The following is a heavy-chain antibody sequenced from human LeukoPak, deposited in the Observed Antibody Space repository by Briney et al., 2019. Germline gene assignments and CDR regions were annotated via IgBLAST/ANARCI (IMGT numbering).Heavy chain of an antibody. J-gene: IGHJ5*02. D-gene: IGHD3-9*01. Sequence: SETLSLTCAVYGGSFSGYYWSWIRQPPGKGLEWIGEINHSGSTYYNPSLKSRVTISVDTSKNQFSLKLSSVTAADTAVYYCARARYFDWGWFDPWGQGTLVTVSS. CDR1: GGSFSGYY. V-gene: IGHV4-34*01. CDR3: ARARYFDWGWFDP. CDR2: INHSGST.